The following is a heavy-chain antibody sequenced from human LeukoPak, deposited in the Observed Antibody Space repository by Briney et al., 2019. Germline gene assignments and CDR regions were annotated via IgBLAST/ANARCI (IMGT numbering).Heavy chain of an antibody. Sequence: TVKVSCKASGGTFSSYAISWVRQAPGQGLEWMGRIIPIFGIANYAQKFQGRVAITADKSTSTAYMELSSLRSEDTAVYYCAREGGILTGYYYYFDYWGQGTLVTVSS. V-gene: IGHV1-69*04. CDR3: AREGGILTGYYYYFDY. J-gene: IGHJ4*02. CDR1: GGTFSSYA. CDR2: IIPIFGIA. D-gene: IGHD3-9*01.